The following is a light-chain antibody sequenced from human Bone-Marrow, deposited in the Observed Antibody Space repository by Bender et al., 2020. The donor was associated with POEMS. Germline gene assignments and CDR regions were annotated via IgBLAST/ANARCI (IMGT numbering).Light chain of an antibody. V-gene: IGLV1-44*01. CDR1: DSNFGGNN. CDR3: QTWGLGIMV. Sequence: QSVLTQPPSASGTPGQSVIISCSGTDSNFGGNNVNWYQHLPGTAPRLVVYSNYQRPSGVPARFSGSKSGTSASLAISDIQSEDEAEYYCQTWGLGIMVFGGGTKLTVL. J-gene: IGLJ2*01. CDR2: SNY.